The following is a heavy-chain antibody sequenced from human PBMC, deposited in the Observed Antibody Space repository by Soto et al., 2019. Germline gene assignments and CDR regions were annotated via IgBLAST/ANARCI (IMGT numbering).Heavy chain of an antibody. V-gene: IGHV3-33*06. CDR1: GFTFSSYG. J-gene: IGHJ6*02. CDR3: VKAGHGCDCWSGYYRYYFYGMVV. Sequence: TGGSLRLSCAASGFTFSSYGIHWVRQAPGKGLEWVAVIWYDGSNKYYADSVKGRFTTSRDNSKNTLYLQLNSLRAEDTAVYYCVKAGHGCDCWSGYYRYYFYGMVVWGQGTTVTVSS. CDR2: IWYDGSNK. D-gene: IGHD3-3*01.